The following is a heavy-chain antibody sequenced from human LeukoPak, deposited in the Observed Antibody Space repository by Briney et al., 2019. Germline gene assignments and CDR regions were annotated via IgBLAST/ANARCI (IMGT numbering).Heavy chain of an antibody. CDR2: IKEDGRDK. CDR1: GFILRKSW. Sequence: GGSLRLSGTASGFILRKSWMTWVRQAPGKGLQWVAHIKEDGRDKYYVDSVKGRFTISRDNAQTSLYLQMNSLRADDTAVYYCATWSSGWHFDYWGHVTLVSVSS. V-gene: IGHV3-7*05. J-gene: IGHJ4*01. CDR3: ATWSSGWHFDY. D-gene: IGHD6-19*01.